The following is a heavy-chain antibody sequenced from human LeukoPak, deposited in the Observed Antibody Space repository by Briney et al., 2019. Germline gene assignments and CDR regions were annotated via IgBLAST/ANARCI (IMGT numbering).Heavy chain of an antibody. CDR1: GGSISSYY. CDR3: AIGGSSGYYYG. CDR2: LYTSGST. D-gene: IGHD3-22*01. J-gene: IGHJ4*02. Sequence: PSETLSLTCTVSGGSISSYYWSWIRQPAGKGLEWIGRLYTSGSTNYNPSLKSRVTMSVDTSKNQFSLKLTSMTAADTAVYYCAIGGSSGYYYGWGQGTLVTVSS. V-gene: IGHV4-4*07.